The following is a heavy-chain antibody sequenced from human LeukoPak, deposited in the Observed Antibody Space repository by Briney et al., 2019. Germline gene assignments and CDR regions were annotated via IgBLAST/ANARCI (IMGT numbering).Heavy chain of an antibody. Sequence: GGSLRLSCAGSGFTFSSNPLSWVRQAPGKGLEWVSAISGSGANTYYGDSVRGWFTISRDNSKNTLYLQMNTLRADDTAVYYCATTKPARRYFDYWGQGILVTVSS. CDR3: ATTKPARRYFDY. J-gene: IGHJ4*02. D-gene: IGHD5-12*01. CDR2: ISGSGANT. CDR1: GFTFSSNP. V-gene: IGHV3-23*01.